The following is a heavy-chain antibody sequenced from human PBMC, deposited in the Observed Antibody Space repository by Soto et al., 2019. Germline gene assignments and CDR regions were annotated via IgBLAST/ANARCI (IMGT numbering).Heavy chain of an antibody. CDR1: GFTFSSYA. Sequence: PGGSLRLSCAPYGFTFSSYAMSWVRQAPGKGLEWVSAISGSGGSTYYAASVKGRFTISRDNSKNTLYLQMNSLRAEDTAVDYCAKDGTGSGYSHGNLDSWGQGA. CDR2: ISGSGGST. D-gene: IGHD5-18*01. V-gene: IGHV3-23*01. J-gene: IGHJ4*02. CDR3: AKDGTGSGYSHGNLDS.